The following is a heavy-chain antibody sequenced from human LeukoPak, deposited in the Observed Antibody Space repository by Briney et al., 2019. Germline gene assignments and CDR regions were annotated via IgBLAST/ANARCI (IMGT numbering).Heavy chain of an antibody. D-gene: IGHD6-6*01. CDR3: AKDLDSSSSPGGFDY. J-gene: IGHJ4*02. CDR1: GFTFDDYA. CDR2: ISWDGGST. V-gene: IGHV3-43D*04. Sequence: PGGSLRLSCAASGFTFDDYAMHWVRQAPGKGLEWVSLISWDGGSTYYADSVKGRFTISRDNSKTSLYLQMNSLRAEDTALYYCAKDLDSSSSPGGFDYWGQGTLVTVSS.